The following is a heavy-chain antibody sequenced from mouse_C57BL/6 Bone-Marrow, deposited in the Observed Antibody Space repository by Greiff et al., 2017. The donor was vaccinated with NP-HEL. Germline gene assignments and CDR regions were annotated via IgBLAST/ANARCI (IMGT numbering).Heavy chain of an antibody. CDR1: GFTFSSYA. CDR3: ARGTTVVEETWFAY. Sequence: EVHLVESGGGLVKPGGSLKLSCAASGFTFSSYAMSWVRQTPEKRLEWVATISDGGSYTNYPDNVKGRFTISRDNAKNNLYLQMSHLKSEDTAMYYCARGTTVVEETWFAYWGQGTLVTVSA. J-gene: IGHJ3*01. D-gene: IGHD1-1*01. CDR2: ISDGGSYT. V-gene: IGHV5-4*01.